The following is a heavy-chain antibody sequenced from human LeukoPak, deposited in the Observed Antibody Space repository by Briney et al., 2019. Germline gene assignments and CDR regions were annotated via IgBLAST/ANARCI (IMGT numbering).Heavy chain of an antibody. CDR2: IYHNGNT. CDR1: GGSVSDSNW. CDR3: ARSFPGLGGERVYVWGSYRSKHFDY. J-gene: IGHJ4*02. D-gene: IGHD3-16*02. V-gene: IGHV4-4*02. Sequence: SETLSLTCSISGGSVSDSNWWGWIRQPPGKVLEWIGEIYHNGNTGYNPSLKSRVTISVDKSKNQFSLSLTSVTAADTAVYYCARSFPGLGGERVYVWGSYRSKHFDYWGQGTLVTVSS.